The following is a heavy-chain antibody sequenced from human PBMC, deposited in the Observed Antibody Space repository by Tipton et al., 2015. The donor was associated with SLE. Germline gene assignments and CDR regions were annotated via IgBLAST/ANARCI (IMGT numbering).Heavy chain of an antibody. J-gene: IGHJ6*02. CDR2: IYYSGST. D-gene: IGHD2-8*02. V-gene: IGHV4-59*11. CDR1: GASISSHY. Sequence: TLSLTCTVSGASISSHYWSWIRQPPGKGLEWIGYIYYSGSTNYNPSLKSRVTISVDTSKNQFSLKLSSVTAADTAVYYCARVSTGFYYYYGMDVWGQGTTVTVSS. CDR3: ARVSTGFYYYYGMDV.